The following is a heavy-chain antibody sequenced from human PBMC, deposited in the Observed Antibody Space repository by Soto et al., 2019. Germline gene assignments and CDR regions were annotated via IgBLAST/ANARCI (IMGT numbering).Heavy chain of an antibody. V-gene: IGHV1-46*01. J-gene: IGHJ4*02. CDR3: ARGSTYGDYFDY. CDR2: INPSGGST. Sequence: GASVKVSCKASGYTFTSYYMHWVRQAPGQGLEWMGIINPSGGSTSYAQKFQGRVTMTTDTSTSTAYMELRSLRSDDTAVYYCARGSTYGDYFDYWGQGTLVTVSS. CDR1: GYTFTSYY. D-gene: IGHD4-17*01.